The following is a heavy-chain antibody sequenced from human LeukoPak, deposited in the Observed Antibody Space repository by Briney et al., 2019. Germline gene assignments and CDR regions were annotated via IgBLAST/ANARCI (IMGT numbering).Heavy chain of an antibody. D-gene: IGHD4-17*01. V-gene: IGHV3-23*01. CDR1: GFTFSSYA. CDR3: ARGDYGDSSFWDS. J-gene: IGHJ4*02. CDR2: ISGSGGST. Sequence: GGSLRLSCAASGFTFSSYAMSWVREAPGKGLEWGSAISGSGGSTYYADSVKGRFTISRDNSKNTTSLQMNSLRAEDTPVYYCARGDYGDSSFWDSWGQGTLVTVSS.